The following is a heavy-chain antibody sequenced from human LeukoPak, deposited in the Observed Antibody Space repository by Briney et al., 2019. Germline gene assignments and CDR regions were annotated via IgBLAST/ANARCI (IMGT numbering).Heavy chain of an antibody. CDR1: GGSIRSSPYY. CDR2: IFYSGSA. D-gene: IGHD2-15*01. CDR3: TRQGVVVSSTQADY. Sequence: PSETLSLTCTVSGGSIRSSPYYWGWLRQPPGKGLEWIGNIFYSGSAYYNPSLKSRVTISVDTSQNQLSLKVRSVTATDTAVYYCTRQGVVVSSTQADYWGHRTLGSASS. J-gene: IGHJ4*01. V-gene: IGHV4-39*01.